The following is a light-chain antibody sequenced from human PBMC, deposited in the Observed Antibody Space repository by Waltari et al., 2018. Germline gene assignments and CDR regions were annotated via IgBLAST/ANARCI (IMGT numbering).Light chain of an antibody. V-gene: IGLV2-23*01. CDR3: CSYTGSSTSYG. Sequence: QSPLSHPAPVPGSPGQPLTITSPAASPDLPSYNLAAWYQHHPNRAPKLIIYEATKRPSGISHRFSGAKSGATASLRISGLQADDEADYYCCSYTGSSTSYGCGGGTKVTVL. J-gene: IGLJ1*01. CDR1: SPDLPSYNL. CDR2: EAT.